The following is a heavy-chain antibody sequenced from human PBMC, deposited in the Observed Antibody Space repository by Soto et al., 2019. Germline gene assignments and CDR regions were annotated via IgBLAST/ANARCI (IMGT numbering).Heavy chain of an antibody. D-gene: IGHD1-1*01. Sequence: GGSLRLSCAASGFTFSSYGMHWVRQAPGKGLEWVAVIWYDGSNKYYADSVKGRFTISRDNSKNTLYLQMNSLRAEDTAVYYCARDSGDNLNYYYYYMDVWGKGTTVTVSS. J-gene: IGHJ6*03. CDR2: IWYDGSNK. CDR3: ARDSGDNLNYYYYYMDV. CDR1: GFTFSSYG. V-gene: IGHV3-33*01.